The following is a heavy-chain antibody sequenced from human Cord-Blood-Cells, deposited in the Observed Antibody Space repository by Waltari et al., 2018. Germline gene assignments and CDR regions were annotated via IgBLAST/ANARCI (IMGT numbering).Heavy chain of an antibody. Sequence: QVQLQESGPGLVKPSETLSLTCTVPGYSISSGYYWGWLRQPTGKGLEWIGSIYHSWSTSSNPSLRIRVTISVDTSKNQFSLKLSSVTAADTAVYYCARDYYGSGSDAFDIWGQGTMVTVSS. V-gene: IGHV4-38-2*02. J-gene: IGHJ3*02. CDR2: IYHSWST. CDR3: ARDYYGSGSDAFDI. D-gene: IGHD3-10*01. CDR1: GYSISSGYY.